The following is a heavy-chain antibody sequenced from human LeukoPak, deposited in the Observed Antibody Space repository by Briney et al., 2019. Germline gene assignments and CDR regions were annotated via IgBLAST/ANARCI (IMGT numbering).Heavy chain of an antibody. CDR1: GGTFSSYA. CDR2: IIPIFGTA. J-gene: IGHJ4*02. Sequence: ASVKVSCKASGGTFSSYAISWVRQAPGQGLEWMGGIIPIFGTANYAQKFQGRVTITADESTSTAYMELSSLRSEDTAVYYCARNPGYCSSTSCYSYYFDYWGQGTLVTVS. CDR3: ARNPGYCSSTSCYSYYFDY. D-gene: IGHD2-2*01. V-gene: IGHV1-69*13.